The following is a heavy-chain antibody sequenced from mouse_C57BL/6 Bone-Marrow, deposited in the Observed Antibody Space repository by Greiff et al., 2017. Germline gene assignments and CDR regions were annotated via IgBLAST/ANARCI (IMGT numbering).Heavy chain of an antibody. D-gene: IGHD1-1*01. CDR1: GYTFTSYT. CDR2: INPSSGYT. V-gene: IGHV1-4*01. Sequence: VQLQQSGAELARPGASVKMSCKASGYTFTSYTMHWVKQRPGQGLEWIGCINPSSGYTKYNQKFKDKATLTADKSSSTAYMQLSSLTSEDSAVYYCARSYGSRYFDVWGTGTTVTVSS. J-gene: IGHJ1*03. CDR3: ARSYGSRYFDV.